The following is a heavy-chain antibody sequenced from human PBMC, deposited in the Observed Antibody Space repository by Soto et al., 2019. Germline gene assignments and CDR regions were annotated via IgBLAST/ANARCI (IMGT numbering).Heavy chain of an antibody. Sequence: EVQLVESGGGLVQPGGSLRLSCAASGFTFSRYSMNWVRQAPGKGLEWVSYISSSSSTIYYADSVKGRFTISRDNAKNSLYLQMNSLRDEDTAVYYCARGRESDSSSWYWVYYYGMDVWGQGTTVTVSS. CDR3: ARGRESDSSSWYWVYYYGMDV. CDR2: ISSSSSTI. D-gene: IGHD6-13*01. J-gene: IGHJ6*02. CDR1: GFTFSRYS. V-gene: IGHV3-48*02.